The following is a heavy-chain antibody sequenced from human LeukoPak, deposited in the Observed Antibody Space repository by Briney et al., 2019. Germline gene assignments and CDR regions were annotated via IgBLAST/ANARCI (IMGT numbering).Heavy chain of an antibody. CDR3: ARHPITMVRGVIIPHHFDY. D-gene: IGHD3-10*01. CDR1: GYSFTSYW. V-gene: IGHV5-51*01. CDR2: IYPGDSDT. Sequence: GESLKISCKGSGYSFTSYWIGWVRQMPGKGLEWMGIIYPGDSDTRYSPSFQGQVTISADKSISTAYLQWGSLKASDTAMYYCARHPITMVRGVIIPHHFDYWGQGTLVTVSS. J-gene: IGHJ4*02.